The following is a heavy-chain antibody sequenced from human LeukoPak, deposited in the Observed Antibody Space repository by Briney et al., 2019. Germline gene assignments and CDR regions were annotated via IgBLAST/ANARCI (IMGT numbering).Heavy chain of an antibody. D-gene: IGHD1-26*01. V-gene: IGHV3-33*06. CDR2: IWYDGSDK. J-gene: IGHJ4*02. Sequence: GGSLRLSCAASGFTFSSYGMHWVRQAPGKGLEWVAVIWYDGSDKYYADSVKGRFTISRDNSKNTLYLQMNSLRAEDTAVYYCVKDLGRYRNNCFDYWGQGTLVTVSS. CDR1: GFTFSSYG. CDR3: VKDLGRYRNNCFDY.